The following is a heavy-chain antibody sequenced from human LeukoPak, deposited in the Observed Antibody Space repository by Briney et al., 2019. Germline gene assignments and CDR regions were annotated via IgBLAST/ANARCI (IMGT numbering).Heavy chain of an antibody. Sequence: GASVKVSCKASGYIFTDYYVYWVRQAPGQGLEWMGIIYPGDSDTRYSPSFQGQVTISADKSISTAYLQWSSLKASDTAMYYCARQSGYVGYMDVWGKGTTVTVSS. J-gene: IGHJ6*03. CDR1: GYIFTDYY. D-gene: IGHD5-12*01. CDR3: ARQSGYVGYMDV. CDR2: IYPGDSDT. V-gene: IGHV5-51*01.